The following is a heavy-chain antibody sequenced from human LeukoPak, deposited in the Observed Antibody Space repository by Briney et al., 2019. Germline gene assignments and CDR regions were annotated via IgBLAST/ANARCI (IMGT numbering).Heavy chain of an antibody. CDR2: ISFDGSSK. CDR1: GFTFSSYE. Sequence: GGSLRLSCAASGFTFSSYEMSWVRQAPGKGLEWVAVISFDGSSKDYAQSAKGRFTISRDNSKNTLYLQMNSLRVEDAAVYYCAKAADQYYYYYFYYMDVWGKGTTVTVSS. CDR3: AKAADQYYYYYFYYMDV. J-gene: IGHJ6*03. D-gene: IGHD2-2*01. V-gene: IGHV3-30*18.